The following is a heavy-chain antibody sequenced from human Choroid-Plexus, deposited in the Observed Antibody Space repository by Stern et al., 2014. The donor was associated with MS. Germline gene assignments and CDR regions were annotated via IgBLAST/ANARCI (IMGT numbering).Heavy chain of an antibody. J-gene: IGHJ5*02. V-gene: IGHV3-30*18. CDR1: GFTFGSCA. CDR2: VSDDGSKK. Sequence: QVQLVESGGGVVQPGRPLRLSCVASGFTFGSCAMHWVRQAPGKGLEWVAGVSDDGSKKYYADPVKGRFTISRDNSQNTLYMQMSSLRPKDTAVYYCAKDRQYLTYCFDHWGQGSLVTVSS. D-gene: IGHD2/OR15-2a*01. CDR3: AKDRQYLTYCFDH.